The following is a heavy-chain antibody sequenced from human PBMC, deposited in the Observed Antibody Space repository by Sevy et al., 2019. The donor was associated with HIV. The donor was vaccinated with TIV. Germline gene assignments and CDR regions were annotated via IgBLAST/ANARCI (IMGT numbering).Heavy chain of an antibody. V-gene: IGHV1-18*01. D-gene: IGHD2-2*01. CDR3: ARGGVVPAAIGRGWFDP. CDR2: ISAYNGNT. J-gene: IGHJ5*02. CDR1: GYTFTSYG. Sequence: ASVKVSCKASGYTFTSYGISWVRQAPGQGLEWMGWISAYNGNTNYAQKLQGRVTMTTDTSTSTAYMELRSLRSDDTAGYYCARGGVVPAAIGRGWFDPWGQGTLVTVSS.